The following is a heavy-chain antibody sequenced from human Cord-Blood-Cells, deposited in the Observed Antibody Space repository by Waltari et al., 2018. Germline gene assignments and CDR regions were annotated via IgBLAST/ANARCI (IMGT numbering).Heavy chain of an antibody. CDR3: ARTVVTDY. CDR2: IKQDGSEK. CDR1: GFTFSSHW. Sequence: EVQLVESGGGLVQPGGSLRLSCAASGFTFSSHWMSWVRQAPGKGLEWVANIKQDGSEKYYVDSVKGRFTISRDNAKNSLYLQMNSLRAEDTAVYYCARTVVTDYWGQGTLVTVSS. J-gene: IGHJ4*02. V-gene: IGHV3-7*01. D-gene: IGHD2-15*01.